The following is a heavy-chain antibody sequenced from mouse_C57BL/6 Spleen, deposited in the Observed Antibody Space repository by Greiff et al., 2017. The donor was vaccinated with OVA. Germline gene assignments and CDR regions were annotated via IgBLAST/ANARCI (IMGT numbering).Heavy chain of an antibody. CDR3: ARGGLITTVVAHEAMDY. V-gene: IGHV3-6*01. CDR1: GYSITRGYY. J-gene: IGHJ4*01. D-gene: IGHD1-1*01. Sequence: EVKLQESGPGLVKPSQSLSLTCSVTGYSITRGYYWNWIRQFPGNKLEWMGYISYDGSNNYNPSLKNRISITRDTSKNQFFLKLNSVTTEDTATYDCARGGLITTVVAHEAMDYWGQGTSFTVSS. CDR2: ISYDGSN.